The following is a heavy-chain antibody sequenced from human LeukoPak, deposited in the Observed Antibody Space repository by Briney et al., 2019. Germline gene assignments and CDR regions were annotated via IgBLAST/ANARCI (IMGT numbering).Heavy chain of an antibody. J-gene: IGHJ4*02. CDR3: ANTVAEPLDY. D-gene: IGHD6-19*01. CDR1: GFTFSSYA. Sequence: GGSLRLSCAASGFTFSSYAMHWVRQAPGKGLEWVAVISYDGSNKYYADSVKGRFTISRDNSKNTLYLQMNSLRAEDAAVYYCANTVAEPLDYWGQGTLVTVSS. CDR2: ISYDGSNK. V-gene: IGHV3-30*04.